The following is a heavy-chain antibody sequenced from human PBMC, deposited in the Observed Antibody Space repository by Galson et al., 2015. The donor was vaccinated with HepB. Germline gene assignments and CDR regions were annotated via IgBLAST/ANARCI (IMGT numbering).Heavy chain of an antibody. J-gene: IGHJ4*02. CDR1: GFTVSTNY. CDR2: IWHDGSKE. V-gene: IGHV3-33*08. Sequence: SLRLSCAASGFTVSTNYMHWVRQAPGRGLEWVAIIWHDGSKEYYADSVKGRFTISRDNSKNMLYLQMSCLRAEDTAIYYCAREGDGDLHYFDYWGQGTLVTVSS. D-gene: IGHD3-10*01. CDR3: AREGDGDLHYFDY.